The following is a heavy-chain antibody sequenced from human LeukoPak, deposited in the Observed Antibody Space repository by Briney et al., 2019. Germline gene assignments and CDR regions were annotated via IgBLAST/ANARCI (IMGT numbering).Heavy chain of an antibody. D-gene: IGHD6-19*01. V-gene: IGHV3-33*06. CDR1: GFTFSNSG. CDR2: IWYDGSDK. CDR3: AKDAYSSGWSWFDP. Sequence: GGSLRLSCAASGFTFSNSGMHWVRQAPGKGLEWVAVIWYDGSDKYYADSVKGRFTISRDNSKNTLFLQMHSLRAEDTAVYYCAKDAYSSGWSWFDPWGQGTLVTVSS. J-gene: IGHJ5*02.